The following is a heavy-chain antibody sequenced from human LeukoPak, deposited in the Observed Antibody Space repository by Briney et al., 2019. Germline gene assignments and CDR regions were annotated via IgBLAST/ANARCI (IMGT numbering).Heavy chain of an antibody. CDR3: ARGSKMLGYNWFDP. Sequence: SETLSLTCAVYGGSFSGYYWNWIRQPPGKGLEWIGKINHSGSTNYIPSLKSRVTISVDTSKNQFSLKLSSVTAADTAVYYCARGSKMLGYNWFDPWGQGTLVTVSS. CDR2: INHSGST. CDR1: GGSFSGYY. V-gene: IGHV4-34*01. J-gene: IGHJ5*02. D-gene: IGHD1-26*01.